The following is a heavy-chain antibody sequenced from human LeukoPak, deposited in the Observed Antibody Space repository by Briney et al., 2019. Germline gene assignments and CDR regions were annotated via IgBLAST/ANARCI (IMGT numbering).Heavy chain of an antibody. Sequence: GGSLRLSCAASGFTFDDYAMHWVRQAPGKGLEWVSGISWNSGSIGYADSVKGRFTISRDNAKNSLYLQMNSLRAEDTALYYCAKDDPSSRGQGTLVTVSS. CDR2: ISWNSGSI. CDR3: AKDDPSS. V-gene: IGHV3-9*01. CDR1: GFTFDDYA. J-gene: IGHJ4*02.